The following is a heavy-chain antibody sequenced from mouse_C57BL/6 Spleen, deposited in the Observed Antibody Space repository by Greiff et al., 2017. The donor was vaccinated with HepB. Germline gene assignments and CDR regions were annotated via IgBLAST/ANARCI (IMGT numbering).Heavy chain of an antibody. D-gene: IGHD1-1*01. V-gene: IGHV3-6*01. CDR2: ISYDGSN. J-gene: IGHJ4*01. CDR1: GYSITSGYY. CDR3: ARDQDYGSSYYAMDY. Sequence: VQLKESGPGLVKPSQSLSLTCSVTGYSITSGYYWNWIRQFPGNKLEWMGYISYDGSNNYNPSLKNRISITRDTSKNQFFLKLNSVTTEDTATYYCARDQDYGSSYYAMDYWGQGTPFTVSS.